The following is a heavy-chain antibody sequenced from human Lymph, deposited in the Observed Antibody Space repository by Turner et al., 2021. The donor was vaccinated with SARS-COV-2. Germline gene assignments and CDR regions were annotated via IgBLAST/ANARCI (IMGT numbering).Heavy chain of an antibody. J-gene: IGHJ2*01. CDR2: IYTSGST. CDR3: ARDGYYDSSGYYLRGEGVFDL. CDR1: GGSISSYY. V-gene: IGHV4-4*07. Sequence: QVQLPESGPRLVKPSETLSLTCTVSGGSISSYYWSWIRQPAGKGLEWIGRIYTSGSTNYNSSLKSRVTMSVDTSKNQFSLKLSSVTAADTAVYYFARDGYYDSSGYYLRGEGVFDLWGRGTLVTVSS. D-gene: IGHD3-22*01.